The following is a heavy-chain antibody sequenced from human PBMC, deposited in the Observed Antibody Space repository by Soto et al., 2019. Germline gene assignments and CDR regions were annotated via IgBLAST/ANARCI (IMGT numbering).Heavy chain of an antibody. CDR1: GGSISTYY. D-gene: IGHD3-9*01. V-gene: IGHV4-59*01. J-gene: IGHJ4*01. Sequence: PPEKLCVTYNVSGGSISTYYWSWIRQPPGKGLEWIGYIYYSGTTNYNPSLKSRVTISVDTSKNQFSLTLTSVTAADTAVYYCARERRAGYTNYFAYWA. CDR3: ARERRAGYTNYFAY. CDR2: IYYSGTT.